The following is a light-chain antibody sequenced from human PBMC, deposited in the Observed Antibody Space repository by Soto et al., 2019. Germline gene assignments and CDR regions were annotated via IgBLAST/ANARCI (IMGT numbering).Light chain of an antibody. CDR3: HQRTNCPPCP. V-gene: IGKV3D-20*02. Sequence: NMLILSPCTLSLSTGERVTLSCRASQRVYSSYLAWYQQRPGQAPRLLFYDASIRATGIPDRFSGSGSGTDFSLTISSLEPEDFAGYYCHQRTNCPPCPFAQGTKVDIK. J-gene: IGKJ1*01. CDR2: DAS. CDR1: QRVYSSY.